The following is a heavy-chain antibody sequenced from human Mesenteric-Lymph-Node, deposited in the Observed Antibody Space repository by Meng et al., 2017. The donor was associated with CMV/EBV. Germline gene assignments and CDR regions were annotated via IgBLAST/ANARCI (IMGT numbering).Heavy chain of an antibody. V-gene: IGHV3-30*02. CDR1: GFTFSSYG. J-gene: IGHJ5*02. D-gene: IGHD3-10*01. CDR3: AKDRSDPYVLLWFGAFDP. CDR2: IHYDGSNK. Sequence: GESLKISCAASGFTFSSYGMHWVRQAPGKGLEWVAFIHYDGSNKYSADSVKGRFTISRDNSKNTLYLQMNSLRAEDTAVYYCAKDRSDPYVLLWFGAFDPWGQGTLVTVSS.